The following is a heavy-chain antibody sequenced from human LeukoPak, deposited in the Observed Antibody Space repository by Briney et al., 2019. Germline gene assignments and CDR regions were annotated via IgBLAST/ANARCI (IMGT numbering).Heavy chain of an antibody. D-gene: IGHD6-19*01. CDR1: GFTFSGDA. CDR2: ISGSGGST. J-gene: IGHJ4*02. CDR3: AKDISGWYPTYYFDY. V-gene: IGHV3-23*01. Sequence: GGSLRLSCAASGFTFSGDAMSWVRQAPGKGLEWVSSISGSGGSTYYVDSVKGRFTISRDNSKNTLYLQMNSLRAEDTAVYYCAKDISGWYPTYYFDYWGQGTLVTVSS.